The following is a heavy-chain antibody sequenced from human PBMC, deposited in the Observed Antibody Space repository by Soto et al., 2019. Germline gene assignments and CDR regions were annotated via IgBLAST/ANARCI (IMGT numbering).Heavy chain of an antibody. Sequence: GGSLRLSCAASGFTFSSYAMHGFRQAPGKGLEWVAVISYDGSNKYYADSVKGRFTISRDNSKNTLYLQMNSLRAEDTAVYYCASGGYYGSGRGGSWDYYYGMDVWGQGTTVTVSS. J-gene: IGHJ6*02. D-gene: IGHD3-10*01. V-gene: IGHV3-30-3*01. CDR1: GFTFSSYA. CDR2: ISYDGSNK. CDR3: ASGGYYGSGRGGSWDYYYGMDV.